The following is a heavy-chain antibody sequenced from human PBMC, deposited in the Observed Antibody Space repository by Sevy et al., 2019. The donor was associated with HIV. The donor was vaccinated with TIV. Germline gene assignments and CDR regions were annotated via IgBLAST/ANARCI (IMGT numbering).Heavy chain of an antibody. J-gene: IGHJ4*02. CDR2: MNTDGSSK. V-gene: IGHV3-74*01. CDR3: ATPRFDF. CDR1: GFDFSSHW. Sequence: GGSLRLSCEASGFDFSSHWMQWVRQAPGKGLVWVSRMNTDGSSKNYAHSVKGRFTISRDNAKNTLYLEMNNLRDEDTALYYCATPRFDFWGPGTLVTVSS.